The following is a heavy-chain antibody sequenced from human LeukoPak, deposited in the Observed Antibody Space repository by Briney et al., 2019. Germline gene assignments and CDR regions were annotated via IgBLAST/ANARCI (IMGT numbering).Heavy chain of an antibody. CDR3: ARDLLWFGESSVG. D-gene: IGHD3-10*01. Sequence: GGSLRLSCAASGLTFDRYSMNWVRRAPGRGLEWVSTISGNGYSTFYADSVKGRFTISRDNSNNTLYLQMNALRADDAALYYCARDLLWFGESSVGWGQGSLVTVSS. V-gene: IGHV3-23*01. J-gene: IGHJ4*02. CDR1: GLTFDRYS. CDR2: ISGNGYST.